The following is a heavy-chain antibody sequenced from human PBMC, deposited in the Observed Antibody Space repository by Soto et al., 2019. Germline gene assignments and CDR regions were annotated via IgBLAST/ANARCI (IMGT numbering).Heavy chain of an antibody. Sequence: SETLSLTCTVSGGSISTYYWSWIRQPPGKGLEWIGYLYYSGSTNCNPSLKSRVTISVDTSKNQFSLKLSSVTAADTAVYYCATWYTSGWYVAFDIWGQGTMVTVSS. V-gene: IGHV4-59*01. CDR3: ATWYTSGWYVAFDI. D-gene: IGHD6-19*01. J-gene: IGHJ3*02. CDR1: GGSISTYY. CDR2: LYYSGST.